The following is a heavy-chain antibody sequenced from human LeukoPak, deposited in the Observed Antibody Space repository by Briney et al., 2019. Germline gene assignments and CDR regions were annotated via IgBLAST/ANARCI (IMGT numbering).Heavy chain of an antibody. CDR1: GFTFSKYA. D-gene: IGHD3-22*01. Sequence: TGGSLRLSCGASGFTFSKYAMTWVRQAPGKGLEWVSSINGGGGSTFYAASVKGRFTISRDNSKNTLYLQMNSLRAEDTAIYYCAKSPTYYYYSSAYRHFDYWGQGTLVTVSS. CDR2: INGGGGST. CDR3: AKSPTYYYYSSAYRHFDY. J-gene: IGHJ4*02. V-gene: IGHV3-23*01.